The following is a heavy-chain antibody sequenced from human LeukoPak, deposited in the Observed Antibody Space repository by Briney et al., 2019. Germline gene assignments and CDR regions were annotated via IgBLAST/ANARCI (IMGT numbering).Heavy chain of an antibody. CDR3: ASVTMVVSRSEAGAFDI. D-gene: IGHD5/OR15-5a*01. V-gene: IGHV1-69*05. CDR2: IIPMFGTA. J-gene: IGHJ3*02. Sequence: ASVKVSCKASGGTFSSYAITWVRQAPGQGLEWMGGIIPMFGTANYAQKFQGRVTITTDESTRTAYMDLSSLRSEDTAVYYCASVTMVVSRSEAGAFDIWGQGTLVTVSS. CDR1: GGTFSSYA.